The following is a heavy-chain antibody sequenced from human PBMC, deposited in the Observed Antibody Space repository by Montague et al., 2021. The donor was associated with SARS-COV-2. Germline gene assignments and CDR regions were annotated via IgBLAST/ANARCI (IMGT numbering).Heavy chain of an antibody. CDR1: GGSFSGYY. CDR3: ARRSRVVTAIWALRTSLSSWFDP. D-gene: IGHD2-21*02. J-gene: IGHJ5*02. Sequence: SDTLSLTCAVYGGSFSGYYWSWIRQPAGKGLEWIGEINHSGSTNXSPSLKSRVTISVDTSKNQFSLKLSSVTAADTAVYYCARRSRVVTAIWALRTSLSSWFDPWGQGTLVTVSS. V-gene: IGHV4-34*01. CDR2: INHSGST.